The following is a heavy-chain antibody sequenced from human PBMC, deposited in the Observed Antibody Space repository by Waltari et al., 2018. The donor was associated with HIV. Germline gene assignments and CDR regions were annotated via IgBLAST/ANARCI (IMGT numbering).Heavy chain of an antibody. Sequence: EVQLVESGGGLVKRGGSRRPSCAASGFTFSTYSMNWVRQAPGKGHEWVSSISSSRRYKDYADSVKRRITISRDNAKNSLYLQMNSLRAEDTAVYYCARDSNKYCSGGSCSRFDPWGQGTLVTVSS. D-gene: IGHD2-15*01. V-gene: IGHV3-21*01. CDR2: ISSSRRYK. CDR3: ARDSNKYCSGGSCSRFDP. CDR1: GFTFSTYS. J-gene: IGHJ5*02.